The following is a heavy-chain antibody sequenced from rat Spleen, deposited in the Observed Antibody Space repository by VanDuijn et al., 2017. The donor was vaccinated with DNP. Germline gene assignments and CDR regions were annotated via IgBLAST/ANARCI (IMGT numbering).Heavy chain of an antibody. CDR1: GFTFSDHW. Sequence: EVQLVESGGGLVQPGRSLKLSCVASGFTFSDHWMTWIRQAPGKGLEWVASITNTGGTTYYPDSVKGRFTISRDNAKSTLYLQMNSLRSEDTATYYCKRVEYYEGSYPNWFAYWGQGTLVTVSS. J-gene: IGHJ3*01. CDR3: KRVEYYEGSYPNWFAY. D-gene: IGHD1-12*03. V-gene: IGHV5-31*01. CDR2: ITNTGGTT.